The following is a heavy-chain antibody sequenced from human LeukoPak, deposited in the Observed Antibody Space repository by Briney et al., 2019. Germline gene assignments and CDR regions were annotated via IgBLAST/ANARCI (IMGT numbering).Heavy chain of an antibody. V-gene: IGHV3-66*01. D-gene: IGHD5-18*01. J-gene: IGHJ4*02. Sequence: GGSLRLSCAASGFTVSGNYMSWVRQAPGKGLEWVSVIYSGGSTYYADSVKGRFTISRDNSKNTLYLQMNSLRAEDTAVYYCARDKVYSYGLETTYWGQGTLVTVSS. CDR3: ARDKVYSYGLETTY. CDR1: GFTVSGNY. CDR2: IYSGGST.